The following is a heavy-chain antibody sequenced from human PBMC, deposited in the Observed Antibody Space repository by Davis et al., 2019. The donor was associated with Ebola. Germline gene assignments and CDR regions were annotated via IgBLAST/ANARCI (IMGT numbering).Heavy chain of an antibody. J-gene: IGHJ6*02. CDR3: ARSLAAAGSLDGMDV. CDR1: GYSFTSYW. V-gene: IGHV5-51*01. Sequence: GESLKIPCKGSGYSFTSYWIGRVRQIPGKGLEWMGTIYPGDSDTRYSPSFQGQVTISADKSISTAYLQWSSLKASDTAIYYCARSLAAAGSLDGMDVWGQGTTVTVSS. D-gene: IGHD6-13*01. CDR2: IYPGDSDT.